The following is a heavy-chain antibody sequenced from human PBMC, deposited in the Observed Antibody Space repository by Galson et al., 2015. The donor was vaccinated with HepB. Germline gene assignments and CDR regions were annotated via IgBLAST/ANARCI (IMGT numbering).Heavy chain of an antibody. CDR1: GMTFRRTR. J-gene: IGHJ4*02. D-gene: IGHD1-26*01. CDR2: VSHDGYHK. CDR3: ARDLRSSYLDF. Sequence: ALLPSCAASGMTFRRTRMQGVRQAPGTRLDQFPVVSHDGYHKKLPSPAEGRFHILRANATHTLFLQMNSLTVEDTATYYCARDLRSSYLDFWGQGTLVSVSS. V-gene: IGHV3-33*02.